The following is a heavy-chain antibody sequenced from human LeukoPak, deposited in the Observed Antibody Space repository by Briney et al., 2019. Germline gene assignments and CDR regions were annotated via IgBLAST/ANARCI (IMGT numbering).Heavy chain of an antibody. CDR1: GFTFTNS. CDR2: ISYDGSNK. CDR3: TRAGGDYGSGRKPLDL. V-gene: IGHV3-30-3*01. J-gene: IGHJ2*01. Sequence: GGSLTLSCAASGFTFTNSVHWVRQAPGKGLECVAVISYDGSNKYYADSVKGRFTISRDNSKNTLYLQMNSLRAEDTAVYYCTRAGGDYGSGRKPLDLWGRGTLVTVSS. D-gene: IGHD3-10*01.